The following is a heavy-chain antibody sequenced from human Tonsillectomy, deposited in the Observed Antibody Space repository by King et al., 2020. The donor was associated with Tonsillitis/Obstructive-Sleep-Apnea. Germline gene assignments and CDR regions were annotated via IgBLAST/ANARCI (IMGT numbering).Heavy chain of an antibody. CDR3: GRASFVDYPDY. CDR2: ISSSDNFT. V-gene: IGHV3-11*05. CDR1: GFPFSDYY. J-gene: IGHJ4*02. Sequence: VQLVESGGGLVKPGGSLRLSCAASGFPFSDYYMTWIRQAPGKGLEWVSYISSSDNFTNYAGSVKGRFTISRDNARNSLYLQMNSLRAEDTAVYYCGRASFVDYPDYWGQGTLVTVSS.